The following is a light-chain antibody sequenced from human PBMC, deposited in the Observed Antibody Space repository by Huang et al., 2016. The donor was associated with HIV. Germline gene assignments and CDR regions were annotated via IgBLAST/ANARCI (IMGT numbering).Light chain of an antibody. J-gene: IGKJ4*01. V-gene: IGKV1-39*01. CDR2: AAS. CDR3: QQSYSTPNLT. Sequence: DIQMTQSPSSLSASVGDRVTITCRASQSISGYLNWYQQKPGKAPKLLIYAASSLQSGVPSRFSGSGSGTDFTLTISSLQPEDFATYYCQQSYSTPNLTFGGGTKVEIK. CDR1: QSISGY.